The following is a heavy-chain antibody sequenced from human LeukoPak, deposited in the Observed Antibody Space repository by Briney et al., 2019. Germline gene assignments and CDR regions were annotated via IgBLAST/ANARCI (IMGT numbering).Heavy chain of an antibody. D-gene: IGHD3-22*01. CDR3: ARTSQYYYDSSGYYFFDY. J-gene: IGHJ4*02. CDR1: GGSISSYY. Sequence: PSQTLSLTCTVSGGSISSYYWSWVRPPAGKGLEWIGRIYTSGSTNNNPSLKSQVTMSLDTSKNQFSLKLSSVTAADTAVYYCARTSQYYYDSSGYYFFDYWGQGTLVSVCS. CDR2: IYTSGST. V-gene: IGHV4-4*07.